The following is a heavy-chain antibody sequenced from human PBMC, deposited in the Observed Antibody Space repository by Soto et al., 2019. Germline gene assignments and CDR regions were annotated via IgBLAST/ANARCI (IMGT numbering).Heavy chain of an antibody. J-gene: IGHJ6*02. V-gene: IGHV4-31*03. D-gene: IGHD3-16*02. CDR2: IYYSGST. CDR3: ARDAIMITFGGVIAKGHYYYYYGMDV. Sequence: PSETLSLTCTVSGGSISSGGYYWSWIRQHPGKGLEWIGYIYYSGSTYYNPSLKSRVTISVDTSKNQFSLKLSSVTAADTAVYYCARDAIMITFGGVIAKGHYYYYYGMDVWGQGTTVTVSS. CDR1: GGSISSGGYY.